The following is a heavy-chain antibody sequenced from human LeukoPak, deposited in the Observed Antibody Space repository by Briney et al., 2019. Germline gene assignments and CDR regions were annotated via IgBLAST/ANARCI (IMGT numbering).Heavy chain of an antibody. CDR3: ARDRAWNYFDY. D-gene: IGHD3-3*01. CDR2: ISNDGSRK. V-gene: IGHV3-30*03. J-gene: IGHJ4*02. CDR1: GFTFSSYW. Sequence: GGSLRLSCAASGFTFSSYWMSWVRQAPGKGLEWVAIISNDGSRKYYAHSVEGRFTVSRDNSKNTLYLQMDSLRAEDTAVYYCARDRAWNYFDYWGQGTLVTVSS.